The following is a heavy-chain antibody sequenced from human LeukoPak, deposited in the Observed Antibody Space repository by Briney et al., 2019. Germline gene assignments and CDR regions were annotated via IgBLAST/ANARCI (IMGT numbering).Heavy chain of an antibody. J-gene: IGHJ6*02. V-gene: IGHV4-59*08. D-gene: IGHD3-10*01. CDR1: GGSISSYY. Sequence: RPSETLSLTCTVSGGSISSYYWSWIRQPPGKGLEWIGYIYYSGSTNYNPSLKSRVTISVDTSKNQFSLKLSSVTAADTAVYYCVMVLYVWGQGTTVTVSS. CDR2: IYYSGST. CDR3: VMVLYV.